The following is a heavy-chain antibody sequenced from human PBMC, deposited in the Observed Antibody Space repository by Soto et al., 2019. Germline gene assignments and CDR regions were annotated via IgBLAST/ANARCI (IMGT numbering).Heavy chain of an antibody. J-gene: IGHJ4*02. D-gene: IGHD4-17*01. CDR2: IYYSGST. Sequence: SQTLSLTCIFSGGSVSIGSYYRSWIRQPPGKGLEWIGYIYYSGSTNYNPSLKSRVTISVDTSKNQFSLKLSSVTAADTAVYYCARYNDMTTFDYWGQGTMVTVSS. CDR3: ARYNDMTTFDY. V-gene: IGHV4-61*01. CDR1: GGSVSIGSYY.